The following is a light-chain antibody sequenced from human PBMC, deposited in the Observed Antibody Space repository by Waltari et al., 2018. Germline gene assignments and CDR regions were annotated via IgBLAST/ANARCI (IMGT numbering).Light chain of an antibody. Sequence: EFVMTQSPATLSLSPGERATLSCRASQSVRGYLAWYQQKPGQAPRLLIYGASNRAPGIPARFSGSGSGTDFTLTISSLEAEDFVVYYCQQRYNWPLTFGGGTKVEIK. CDR2: GAS. J-gene: IGKJ4*01. CDR1: QSVRGY. CDR3: QQRYNWPLT. V-gene: IGKV3-11*01.